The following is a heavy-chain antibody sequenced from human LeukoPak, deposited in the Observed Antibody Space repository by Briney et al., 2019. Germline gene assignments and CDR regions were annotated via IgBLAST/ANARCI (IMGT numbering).Heavy chain of an antibody. CDR2: INNDGSST. J-gene: IGHJ3*02. CDR3: ARGGAVGTTTVAFDI. Sequence: GGSLRLSCAASGFTFSSYWMHWVRQPAEEGLVWVSRINNDGSSTTYADSVKGRFTISRDNAKNTLYLQMNSLRAEDTAVYYCARGGAVGTTTVAFDIWGQGTMVTVSS. D-gene: IGHD1-26*01. CDR1: GFTFSSYW. V-gene: IGHV3-74*01.